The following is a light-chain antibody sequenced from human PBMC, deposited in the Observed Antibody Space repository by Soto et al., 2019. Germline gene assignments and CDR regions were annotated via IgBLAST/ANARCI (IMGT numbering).Light chain of an antibody. Sequence: SYELTQPPSVSVAPGKTARITCGGNNIGSKSAHRYQQKPGQAPVLVIYYDSDRPSGIPDRLSGSNSGNTATLTVSRVEAGDEDDYYCQVWDSSSVVFGGGTKLTVL. V-gene: IGLV3-21*04. CDR2: YDS. CDR1: NIGSKS. CDR3: QVWDSSSVV. J-gene: IGLJ2*01.